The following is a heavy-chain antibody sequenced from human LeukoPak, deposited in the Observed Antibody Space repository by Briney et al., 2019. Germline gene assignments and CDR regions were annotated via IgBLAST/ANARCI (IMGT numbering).Heavy chain of an antibody. J-gene: IGHJ4*02. D-gene: IGHD6-13*01. CDR1: GGSISSYY. CDR2: IYYSGST. V-gene: IGHV4-59*01. CDR3: ARGIAGSSSWYDY. Sequence: PSETLTLTCTVPGGSISSYYWSWIRQPPGKGLEWIGYIYYSGSTNYNPSLKSRVTISVDTSKNQFSLKLSSVTAADTAVYYCARGIAGSSSWYDYWGQGTLVTVSS.